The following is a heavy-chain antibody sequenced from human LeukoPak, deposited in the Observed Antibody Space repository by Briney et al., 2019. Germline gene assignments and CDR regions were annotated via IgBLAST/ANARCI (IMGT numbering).Heavy chain of an antibody. Sequence: ASVKVSCKPTGYSFTAYYIFWMRQAPGQGLECMGWINLYNGATKYAQRFRSRVTMTRDTSISTAYMELSRLRPDDTATYYCASWAGGNEPVASFDYWGQGTLVTVSS. D-gene: IGHD1-14*01. V-gene: IGHV1-2*02. CDR1: GYSFTAYY. CDR2: INLYNGAT. CDR3: ASWAGGNEPVASFDY. J-gene: IGHJ4*02.